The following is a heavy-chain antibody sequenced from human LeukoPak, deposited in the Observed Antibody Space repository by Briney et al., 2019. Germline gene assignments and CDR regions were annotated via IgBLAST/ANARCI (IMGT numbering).Heavy chain of an antibody. CDR3: AKDQGCSGGSCYGMDV. V-gene: IGHV3-30*02. J-gene: IGHJ6*02. CDR2: IRYDGSNK. D-gene: IGHD2-15*01. CDR1: GFTFSSYG. Sequence: GVSLRLSCAASGFTFSSYGMHWVRQVPGKGLEWVTFIRYDGSNKYYADSVKGRFTISRDNSKNTLYLRMNSLRAEDTAVYYCAKDQGCSGGSCYGMDVWGQGTTVTVSS.